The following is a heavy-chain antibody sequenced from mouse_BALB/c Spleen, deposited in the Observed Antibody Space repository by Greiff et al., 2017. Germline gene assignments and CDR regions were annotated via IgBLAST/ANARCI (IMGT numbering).Heavy chain of an antibody. D-gene: IGHD2-3*01. CDR2: IWAGGST. V-gene: IGHV2-9*02. Sequence: VKLMESGPGLVAPSQSLSITCTVSGFSLTSYGVHWVRQPPGKGLEWLGVIWAGGSTNYNSALMSRLSISKDNSKSQVFLKMNSLQTDDTAMYYCARDAHYDGYYAMDYWGQGTSVTVSS. CDR3: ARDAHYDGYYAMDY. CDR1: GFSLTSYG. J-gene: IGHJ4*01.